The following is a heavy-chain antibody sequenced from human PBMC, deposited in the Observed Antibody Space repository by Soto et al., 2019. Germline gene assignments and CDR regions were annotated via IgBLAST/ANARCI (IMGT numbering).Heavy chain of an antibody. Sequence: EVQLVESGGGLVKPGGSLRLSCAASGFTFSSYSMNWVRQAPGKGLEWVSSISSSSSYIYYADSVKGRFTISRDNAKNSLYLQMNSLRAEDTAVYYCARERIAGAGTFWFDPWGQGTLVTVSS. V-gene: IGHV3-21*01. CDR3: ARERIAGAGTFWFDP. CDR2: ISSSSSYI. D-gene: IGHD6-13*01. J-gene: IGHJ5*02. CDR1: GFTFSSYS.